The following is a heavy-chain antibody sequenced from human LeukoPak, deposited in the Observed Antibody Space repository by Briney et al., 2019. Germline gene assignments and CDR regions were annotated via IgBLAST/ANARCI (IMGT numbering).Heavy chain of an antibody. Sequence: PGGSLRLSCAASEFSVGSNYMTWVRQAPGKGLEWVSYISSSSSTIYYADSVKGRFTISRDNAKNSLYLQMNSLRAEDTAVYYCARGRGRIVGATDLDYWGQGTLVTVSS. CDR3: ARGRGRIVGATDLDY. J-gene: IGHJ4*02. D-gene: IGHD1-26*01. CDR2: ISSSSSTI. CDR1: EFSVGSNY. V-gene: IGHV3-48*01.